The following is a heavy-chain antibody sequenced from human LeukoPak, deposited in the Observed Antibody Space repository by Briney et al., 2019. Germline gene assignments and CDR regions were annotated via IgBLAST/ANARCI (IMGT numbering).Heavy chain of an antibody. D-gene: IGHD1-26*01. J-gene: IGHJ4*02. V-gene: IGHV6-1*01. CDR3: ARDRSFLFDC. CDR1: GDSVSSNTSA. CDR2: TYYRSKWYN. Sequence: SQTLSLTCALSGDSVSSNTSAWNWIRQSPSRGLEWLGRTYYRSKWYNDYAVSVKSRISINPDTSKNEFSLQLKSVTPEDTAVYYCARDRSFLFDCWVQGTLVTVSS.